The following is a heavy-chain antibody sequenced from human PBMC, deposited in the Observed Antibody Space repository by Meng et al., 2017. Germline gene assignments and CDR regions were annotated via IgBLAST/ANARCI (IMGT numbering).Heavy chain of an antibody. Sequence: GESLKISCAASGFTVSSNYMSWVRQAPGKGLEWVSVIYSGGSTYYADSVKGRFTISRDNSKNTLYLQMNSLRAEDTAVYYCARVSDSENSGYDFYWYFDLWGRGTLVTVSS. V-gene: IGHV3-66*02. J-gene: IGHJ2*01. CDR2: IYSGGST. D-gene: IGHD5-12*01. CDR3: ARVSDSENSGYDFYWYFDL. CDR1: GFTVSSNY.